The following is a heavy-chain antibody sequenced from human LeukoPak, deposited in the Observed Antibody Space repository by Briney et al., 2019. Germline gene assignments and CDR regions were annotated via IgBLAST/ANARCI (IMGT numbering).Heavy chain of an antibody. D-gene: IGHD1-26*01. Sequence: GGSLRLSCAASGFTVSSNCMSWVRQAPGKGLEWVSVIYSGGSTYYAESVKGRFTISRDNSKNTLYLQMNSLRAEDTAVYYCAREVVVVGATGGGFDYWGQGTLVTVSS. J-gene: IGHJ4*02. CDR3: AREVVVVGATGGGFDY. CDR2: IYSGGST. V-gene: IGHV3-53*01. CDR1: GFTVSSNC.